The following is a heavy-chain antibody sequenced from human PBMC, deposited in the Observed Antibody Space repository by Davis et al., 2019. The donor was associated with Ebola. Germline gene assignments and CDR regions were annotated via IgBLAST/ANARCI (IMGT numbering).Heavy chain of an antibody. CDR1: GDSIRSGDFS. D-gene: IGHD3-22*01. Sequence: LRLSCAVSGDSIRSGDFSWSWIRQPPGKGLEWIGYIYYTGSAYYNPSLKSRVTISVVRSKNLFSLNLTSVTAADTAVYFCERGGYDTSGYYVSDWGQGILVTVSS. V-gene: IGHV4-30-2*01. CDR3: ERGGYDTSGYYVSD. J-gene: IGHJ4*02. CDR2: IYYTGSA.